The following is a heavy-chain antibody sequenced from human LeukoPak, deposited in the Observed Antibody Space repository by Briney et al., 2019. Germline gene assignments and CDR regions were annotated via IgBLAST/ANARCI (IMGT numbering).Heavy chain of an antibody. J-gene: IGHJ6*02. CDR1: GFTFSSYW. Sequence: PGGSLRLSCAASGFTFSSYWMHWVRQAPGKGLVWISRINSDGSSTSYVDPVKGRFTISRDNAKNTLYLQMNSLRAEDTAVYYCGRGNYYGMDVWGQGTTVTVSS. CDR2: INSDGSST. V-gene: IGHV3-74*01. CDR3: GRGNYYGMDV.